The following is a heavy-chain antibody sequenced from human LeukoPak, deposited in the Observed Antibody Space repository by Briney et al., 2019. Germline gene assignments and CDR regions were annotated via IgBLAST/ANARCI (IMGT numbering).Heavy chain of an antibody. CDR2: MYYSGNT. CDR1: GGSISSYY. V-gene: IGHV4-59*01. J-gene: IGHJ5*02. CDR3: VRGSSSFDP. Sequence: SETLSLTCTVSGGSISSYYWSWIRQPPGKGLEWIGYMYYSGNTDYNPSLKSRVTISVDTSKNQFSLKLSSVTAADTAVYYCVRGSSSFDPWGQGTLVTVSS. D-gene: IGHD6-13*01.